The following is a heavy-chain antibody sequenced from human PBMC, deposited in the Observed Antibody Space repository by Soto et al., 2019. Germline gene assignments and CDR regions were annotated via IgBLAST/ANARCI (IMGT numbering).Heavy chain of an antibody. V-gene: IGHV1-69*05. CDR3: ARSSGTYPPSRYYYGLDV. D-gene: IGHD1-26*01. CDR1: GGTFSSYA. CDR2: IIAYIGTA. J-gene: IGHJ6*02. Sequence: SVKVSCKASGGTFSSYAISWVRQAPGQGLEWMGGIIAYIGTANYAQKFQGRVTMTTDASTSTAYMDLRSLRSEDTAVYYCARSSGTYPPSRYYYGLDVWGQGTTVTVSS.